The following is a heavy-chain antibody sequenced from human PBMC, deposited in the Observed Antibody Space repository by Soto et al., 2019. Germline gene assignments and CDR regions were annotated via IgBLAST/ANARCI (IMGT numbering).Heavy chain of an antibody. J-gene: IGHJ4*02. Sequence: GGSLRLSCAASGFTFSSYGMHWVRQAPGKGLEWVAVISYDGSNKYYADSVKGRFTISRDNSKNTLYLQMNSLRAEDTAVYYCAKDPGLRHLGELSPHGHFDYWGQGTLVTVSS. CDR3: AKDPGLRHLGELSPHGHFDY. CDR2: ISYDGSNK. CDR1: GFTFSSYG. V-gene: IGHV3-30*18. D-gene: IGHD3-16*02.